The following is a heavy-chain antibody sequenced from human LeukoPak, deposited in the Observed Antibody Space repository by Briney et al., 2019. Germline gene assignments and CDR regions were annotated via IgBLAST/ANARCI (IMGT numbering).Heavy chain of an antibody. D-gene: IGHD6-6*01. CDR1: GFSLSTSGMC. V-gene: IGHV2-70*20. Sequence: ESGPALVRPTQTLTLTCTFSGFSLSTSGMCVSWVRQPPGKALEWLALIDWDDDKYYGTSLKTRLTISKDTSKNQVVLTMTNMDPADTATYYCARYSSSSSFFDYWGQGTLVTVSS. CDR3: ARYSSSSSFFDY. J-gene: IGHJ4*02. CDR2: IDWDDDK.